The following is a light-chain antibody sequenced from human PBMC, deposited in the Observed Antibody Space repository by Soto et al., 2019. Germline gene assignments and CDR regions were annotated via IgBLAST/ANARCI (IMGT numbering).Light chain of an antibody. CDR2: KAS. V-gene: IGKV1-5*03. Sequence: DIQITQSPSTLSASVGDRVTITCRASQSISSWLAWYQQKPGKAPKLLIYKASRLHSGLSSRFSGSESGTEFTLTISSLQPDDFATYYCQQYSGDSRTFGQGTKVDIK. CDR1: QSISSW. J-gene: IGKJ1*01. CDR3: QQYSGDSRT.